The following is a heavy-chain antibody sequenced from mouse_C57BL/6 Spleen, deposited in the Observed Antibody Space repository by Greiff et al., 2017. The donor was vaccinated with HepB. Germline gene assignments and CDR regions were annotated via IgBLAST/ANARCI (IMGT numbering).Heavy chain of an antibody. CDR3: AREGFYYEYAPYYAMDY. Sequence: DVHLVESEGGLVQPGSSMKLSCTASGFTFSDYYMAWVRQVPEKGLEWVANINYDGSSTYYLDSLKSRFIISRDNAKNILYLQMSSLKSEDTATYYCAREGFYYEYAPYYAMDYWGQGTSVTVSS. D-gene: IGHD2-4*01. CDR1: GFTFSDYY. CDR2: INYDGSST. V-gene: IGHV5-16*01. J-gene: IGHJ4*01.